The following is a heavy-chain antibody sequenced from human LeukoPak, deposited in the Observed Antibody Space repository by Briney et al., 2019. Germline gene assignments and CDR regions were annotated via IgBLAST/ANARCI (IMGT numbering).Heavy chain of an antibody. D-gene: IGHD6-19*01. V-gene: IGHV4-59*01. CDR2: IYYSGST. CDR3: ATDSRIAVAGTGGGTYYYYYYGMDV. J-gene: IGHJ6*02. CDR1: GGSISSYY. Sequence: SETLSLTCTVSGGSISSYYWSWIRQPPGKGLEWIGYIYYSGSTNYNPSLKSRVTISVDTSKNQFSLKLSSVTAADTAVYYRATDSRIAVAGTGGGTYYYYYYGMDVWGQGTTVTVSS.